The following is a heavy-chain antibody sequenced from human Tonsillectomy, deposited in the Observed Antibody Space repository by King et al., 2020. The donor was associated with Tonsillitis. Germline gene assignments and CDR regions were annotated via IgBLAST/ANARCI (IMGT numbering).Heavy chain of an antibody. CDR3: ARGVRAAAGIRREDGASYN. D-gene: IGHD6-13*01. Sequence: VQLQQWGAGLLKPSETLSLTCAVYGGSFSGYYWSWIRQPPGKGLEWIGEINHSGSTNYNPSLKSRVTISVDTSKNQFSLKLSSVTAADTAVYYCARGVRAAAGIRREDGASYNWGQGTLVTVS. CDR2: INHSGST. CDR1: GGSFSGYY. V-gene: IGHV4-34*01. J-gene: IGHJ4*02.